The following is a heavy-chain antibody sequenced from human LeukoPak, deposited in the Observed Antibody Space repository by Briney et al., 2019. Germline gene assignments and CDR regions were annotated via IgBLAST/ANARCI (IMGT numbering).Heavy chain of an antibody. D-gene: IGHD3-22*01. V-gene: IGHV4-34*01. CDR3: ARGSETNYYDSSRYYAGSHHYPDY. CDR1: GGSFSGYY. Sequence: PSETLSLTCAVYGGSFSGYYWSWIRQPPGKGLEWIGEINHSGSTNYNPSLKSRVTISVDTSKKQFSLKLSSVTAADTAVYYCARGSETNYYDSSRYYAGSHHYPDYWGQGTLVTVSS. J-gene: IGHJ4*02. CDR2: INHSGST.